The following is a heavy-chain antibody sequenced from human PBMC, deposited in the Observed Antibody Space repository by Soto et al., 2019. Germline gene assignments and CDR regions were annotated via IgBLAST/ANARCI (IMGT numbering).Heavy chain of an antibody. J-gene: IGHJ4*02. CDR1: GFTFSSYA. CDR2: ISGSGGDT. D-gene: IGHD2-21*02. Sequence: EVQLLESGGGLVQPGGSLRLSCAASGFTFSSYAMSWVRQAPGKGLEWVSTISGSGGDTYYADSVKGRFTISRDSSKNTLYLQMNSLRAEDTAVYYCAKDPVYCGGDCYSVWYFDYWGQGTLVTVSS. CDR3: AKDPVYCGGDCYSVWYFDY. V-gene: IGHV3-23*01.